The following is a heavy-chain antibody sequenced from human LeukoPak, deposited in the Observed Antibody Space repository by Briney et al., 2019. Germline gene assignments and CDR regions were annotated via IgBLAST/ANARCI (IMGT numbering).Heavy chain of an antibody. CDR3: AKGSGPPWFDP. J-gene: IGHJ5*02. V-gene: IGHV4-39*07. D-gene: IGHD2-8*02. Sequence: SETLSLTCTVSGSSISSSSYYWGWIRQPPGKGLEWIGSIYYSGSTYYNPSLKSRVTISLDTSKNHFSLKVTSVTAADTAVYYCAKGSGPPWFDPWGQGILVTVSS. CDR1: GSSISSSSYY. CDR2: IYYSGST.